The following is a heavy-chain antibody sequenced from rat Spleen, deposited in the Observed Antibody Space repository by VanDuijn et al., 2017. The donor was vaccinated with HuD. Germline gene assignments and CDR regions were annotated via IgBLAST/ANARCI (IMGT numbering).Heavy chain of an antibody. Sequence: EVRLVESDGGLVQPGGSLKLSCAASGFAFSDFFMAWVRQAPAKGLEWVATISSDGSTTYYRDSVKGRFTISRDDAKSTLYLQMDSLRSEDTATYHCARAGYLRDWYFDFWGPGAMVTVSS. V-gene: IGHV5-29*01. CDR2: ISSDGSTT. CDR3: ARAGYLRDWYFDF. D-gene: IGHD2-2*01. J-gene: IGHJ1*01. CDR1: GFAFSDFF.